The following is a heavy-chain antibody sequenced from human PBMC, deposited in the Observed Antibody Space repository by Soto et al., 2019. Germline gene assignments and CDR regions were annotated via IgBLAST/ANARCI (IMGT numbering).Heavy chain of an antibody. CDR2: IYASGGST. Sequence: QVQLMQSGAEVKKPGASVKVSCKASGYTFTSYHVHWVRQAPGQGLEWMGIIYASGGSTTYAQNFQGRLTVTRDTSTSTVYMELSSLRSDDTAVYYCFRGGFPDYGKEGRYWGQGTLVTVSS. V-gene: IGHV1-46*01. J-gene: IGHJ4*02. D-gene: IGHD4-17*01. CDR1: GYTFTSYH. CDR3: FRGGFPDYGKEGRY.